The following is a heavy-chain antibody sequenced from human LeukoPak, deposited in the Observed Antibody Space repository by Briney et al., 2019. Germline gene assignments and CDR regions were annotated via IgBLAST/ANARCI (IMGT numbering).Heavy chain of an antibody. CDR2: IYYSGST. D-gene: IGHD5-12*01. CDR1: GGSISSGDYY. V-gene: IGHV4-30-4*01. CDR3: ARVGIVATMFIDY. J-gene: IGHJ4*02. Sequence: SQTLSLTCTVSGGSISSGDYYWSWIRQPPGKGLERIGYIYYSGSTYYNPSLKSRVTISVDTSKNQFSLKLSSVTAADTAVYYCARVGIVATMFIDYWGQGTLVTVSS.